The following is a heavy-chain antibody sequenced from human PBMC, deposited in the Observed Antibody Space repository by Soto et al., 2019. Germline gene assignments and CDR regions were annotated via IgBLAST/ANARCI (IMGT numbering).Heavy chain of an antibody. CDR2: VSGSGDST. V-gene: IGHV3-23*01. CDR1: AFTFSCYA. Sequence: EVQLLESGGGLAQPGGSLRLSCAAAAFTFSCYAMSRVRQAPGKGLEWVSAVSGSGDSTYYADSVKGRFTISRDNSKNTLYLQMNSLRAEDTAVYYCAKGRASDCPGCTQDYWGQGTLVTVSS. D-gene: IGHD2-21*02. CDR3: AKGRASDCPGCTQDY. J-gene: IGHJ4*02.